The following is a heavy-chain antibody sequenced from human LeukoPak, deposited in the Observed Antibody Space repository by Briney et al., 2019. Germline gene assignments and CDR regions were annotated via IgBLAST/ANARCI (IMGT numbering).Heavy chain of an antibody. D-gene: IGHD5-24*01. CDR1: GSTFTSNY. V-gene: IGHV1-46*01. CDR3: ARDKSVRDEAWWFNP. CDR2: ISPSGGST. Sequence: ASVKVSCKAFGSTFTSNYMHWVRQAPGQGPAWLGVISPSGGSTTYAQMFQGRVTLTRDMSTSTDYFELSSLRSEDTAVYYCARDKSVRDEAWWFNPWGEGTLGTVSS. J-gene: IGHJ5*02.